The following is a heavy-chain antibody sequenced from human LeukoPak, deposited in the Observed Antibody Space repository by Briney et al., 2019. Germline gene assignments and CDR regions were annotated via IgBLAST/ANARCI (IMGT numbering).Heavy chain of an antibody. CDR1: GYTFTTYP. CDR3: ARGSGALRYFVVLNPIDY. CDR2: INTNTGIP. J-gene: IGHJ4*02. D-gene: IGHD3-9*01. Sequence: ASVKVSCKASGYTFTTYPMNWVRQAPGQGLEWMGWINTNTGIPTYAQGFTGRFVFSLDTSVSTAYLQISSLKAEDTAVYYCARGSGALRYFVVLNPIDYWGQGTLVTVSS. V-gene: IGHV7-4-1*02.